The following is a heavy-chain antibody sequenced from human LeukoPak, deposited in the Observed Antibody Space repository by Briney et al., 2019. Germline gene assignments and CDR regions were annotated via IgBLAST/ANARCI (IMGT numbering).Heavy chain of an antibody. V-gene: IGHV5-51*01. J-gene: IGHJ4*02. CDR2: IYPGDSDT. D-gene: IGHD3-16*02. CDR1: GYRFTSYW. CDR3: ARWMQYYDYVWGSYRPSGYIDY. Sequence: GESLKISCKGSGYRFTSYWIGWVRQLTGKGLEWMGIIYPGDSDTRYSPSFQGQVTISADKSISTAYLQWSSLKASDTAMYYCARWMQYYDYVWGSYRPSGYIDYWGQGTLVTVSS.